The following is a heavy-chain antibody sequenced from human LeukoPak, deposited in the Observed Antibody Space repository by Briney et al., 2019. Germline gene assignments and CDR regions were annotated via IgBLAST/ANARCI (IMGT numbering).Heavy chain of an antibody. J-gene: IGHJ4*02. V-gene: IGHV4-30-4*01. D-gene: IGHD1-26*01. CDR2: IYYSGST. Sequence: SETLSLTCTVSGGSISSGDYYWSWIRQPPGKGLEWIGYIYYSGSTYYNPSLKSRVTISVDTSKNQFSLKLSSVTAADTAVYYCARDRGSYYYFDYWGQGTLVTVCS. CDR3: ARDRGSYYYFDY. CDR1: GGSISSGDYY.